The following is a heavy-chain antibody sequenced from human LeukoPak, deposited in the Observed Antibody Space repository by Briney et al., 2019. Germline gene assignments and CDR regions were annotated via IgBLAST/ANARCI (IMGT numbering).Heavy chain of an antibody. D-gene: IGHD1-26*01. J-gene: IGHJ5*02. Sequence: PGASVKVSCKVSGYHFTDYHVHWVRQAPGQGREWVGRIRTDSGDTIYAPKFQGRVAVTRDTSINTAYMELSRLTSDDAAVYYCAGLGSTVKGRIDPWGQGTPVTVSS. CDR1: GYHFTDYH. CDR3: AGLGSTVKGRIDP. CDR2: IRTDSGDT. V-gene: IGHV1-2*02.